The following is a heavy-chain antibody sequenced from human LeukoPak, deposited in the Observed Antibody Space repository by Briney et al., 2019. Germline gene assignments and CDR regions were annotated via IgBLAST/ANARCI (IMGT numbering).Heavy chain of an antibody. CDR2: INHSGST. CDR1: GGSFSGYY. V-gene: IGHV4-34*01. CDR3: ARGLRSYIDY. J-gene: IGHJ4*02. Sequence: SETLSLTCAVYGGSFSGYYWSWIRQPPGKGLEWIGEINHSGSTNYNPSLKSRVTISVDTSKNQFSLKLGSVTAADTAVYYCARGLRSYIDYWGQGTLVTVSS.